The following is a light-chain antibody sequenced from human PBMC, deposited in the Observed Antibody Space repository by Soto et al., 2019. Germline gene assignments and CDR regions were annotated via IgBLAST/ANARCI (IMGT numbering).Light chain of an antibody. CDR1: QSVSNNY. CDR2: GAS. CDR3: ELYGSSPPSIT. Sequence: EIVMTQSPAILSVSPGERATLSCRASQSVSNNYLAWYQQKPGQAPRLLIYGASNRATGIPDRFSGSGSGTDLTLTISSLEPEDFAVYYCELYGSSPPSITFGQGTRLEIK. V-gene: IGKV3-20*01. J-gene: IGKJ5*01.